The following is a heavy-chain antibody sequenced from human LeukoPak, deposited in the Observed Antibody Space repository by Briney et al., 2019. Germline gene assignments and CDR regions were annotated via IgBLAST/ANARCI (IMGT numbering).Heavy chain of an antibody. CDR2: INAGNGNT. Sequence: ASVKVSCKASGYTFTSYAMHWVRQAPGQRLEWMGWINAGNGNTKYSQKFQGRVTMTRDTSTSTVYMELSSLRSEDTAVYYCAREGVAATGLDYWGQGTLVTVSS. CDR1: GYTFTSYA. D-gene: IGHD6-13*01. J-gene: IGHJ4*02. CDR3: AREGVAATGLDY. V-gene: IGHV1-3*01.